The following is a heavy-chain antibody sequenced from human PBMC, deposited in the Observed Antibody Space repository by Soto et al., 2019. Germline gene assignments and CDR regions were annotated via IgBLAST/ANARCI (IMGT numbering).Heavy chain of an antibody. CDR2: IYYSGRT. V-gene: IGHV4-59*01. D-gene: IGHD3-10*02. CDR1: GGSISSYY. J-gene: IGHJ5*02. CDR3: ARTLFGWGMGFDP. Sequence: QVQLQESGPGLVKPSETLSLTCTVSGGSISSYYWSWIRQPPGKGLEWIGYIYYSGRTNYNPSLMSRVTISVDTSKNQFSLKLSSVTAADTAVYSCARTLFGWGMGFDPWGQGTLVTVSS.